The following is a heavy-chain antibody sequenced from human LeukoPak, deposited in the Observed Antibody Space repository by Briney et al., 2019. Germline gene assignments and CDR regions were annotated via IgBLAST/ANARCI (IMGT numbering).Heavy chain of an antibody. Sequence: SETLSLTCTVSGGSVSSGSYYWSWIRQPPGKGLEWIGYIYYSGSTNYNPSLKSRVTISVDTSKNQFSLKLSSVTAADTAVYYCARDKGVVRGYPFDIWGQGTMVTVSS. CDR1: GGSVSSGSYY. CDR2: IYYSGST. V-gene: IGHV4-61*01. J-gene: IGHJ3*02. D-gene: IGHD3-10*01. CDR3: ARDKGVVRGYPFDI.